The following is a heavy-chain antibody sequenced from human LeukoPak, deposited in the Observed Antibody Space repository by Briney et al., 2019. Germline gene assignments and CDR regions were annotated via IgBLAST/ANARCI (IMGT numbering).Heavy chain of an antibody. CDR1: GCTFNTYG. D-gene: IGHD7-27*01. V-gene: IGHV3-33*01. CDR3: ARDQSPKWGSGERYFDS. CDR2: MMSDGSDI. J-gene: IGHJ4*02. Sequence: PGGSLTLSCEASGCTFNTYGMHWVRQAPGKGLEWVAVMMSDGSDIYYANSVKGRFTISRDNSKNTLYLQMNSLRAEDTAVYYCARDQSPKWGSGERYFDSWGQGTLVTVSS.